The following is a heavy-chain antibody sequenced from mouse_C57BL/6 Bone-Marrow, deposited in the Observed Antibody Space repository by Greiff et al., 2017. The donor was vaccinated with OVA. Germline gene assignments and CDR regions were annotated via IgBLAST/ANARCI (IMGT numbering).Heavy chain of an antibody. V-gene: IGHV1-19*01. CDR1: GYTFTDYY. Sequence: VQLQQSGPVLVKPGASVKMSCKASGYTFTDYYMNWVKQSHGKSLEWIGVINPYNGGTSYNQKFKGKATLTVDKSSSTAYMELISLTSEDSAVYYCARWDGYYWYFDVWGTGTTVTVSS. J-gene: IGHJ1*03. D-gene: IGHD2-3*01. CDR2: INPYNGGT. CDR3: ARWDGYYWYFDV.